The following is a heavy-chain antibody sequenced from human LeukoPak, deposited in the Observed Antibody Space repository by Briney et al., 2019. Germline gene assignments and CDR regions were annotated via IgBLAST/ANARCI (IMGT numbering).Heavy chain of an antibody. CDR3: ARGIVVVTAPNDY. CDR2: ISYDGSNK. CDR1: GFTFSSYA. V-gene: IGHV3-30-3*01. Sequence: HPGGSLRLSCAASGFTFSSYAMHWVRQAPGKGLEWVAVISYDGSNKYYADSVKGRFTISRDNSKNTLYLQMNSLRAEDTAVYYCARGIVVVTAPNDYWGQGTLVTVSS. J-gene: IGHJ4*02. D-gene: IGHD2-21*02.